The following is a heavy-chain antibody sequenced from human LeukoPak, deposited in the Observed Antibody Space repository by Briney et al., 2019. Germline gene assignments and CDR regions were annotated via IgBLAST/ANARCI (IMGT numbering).Heavy chain of an antibody. D-gene: IGHD6-19*01. Sequence: PSETLSLTCTVSGGSISSYYWSWIRQPPGKGLEWIGYIYYSGSTNYNPSLKSRVTISVDTSKNQFSLKLSSVTAADTAVYYCARGIGSGWYLYYYGMDVWGQGTTVTVSS. J-gene: IGHJ6*02. CDR3: ARGIGSGWYLYYYGMDV. CDR1: GGSISSYY. CDR2: IYYSGST. V-gene: IGHV4-59*12.